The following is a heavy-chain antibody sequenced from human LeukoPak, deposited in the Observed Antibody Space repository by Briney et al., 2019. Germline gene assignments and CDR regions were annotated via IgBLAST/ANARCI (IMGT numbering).Heavy chain of an antibody. CDR3: ANSGRYSNYDY. D-gene: IGHD4-11*01. CDR2: IYDSGSS. V-gene: IGHV4-4*02. Sequence: SGTLSLTCAVSGGSISSSNWWSWVRRPPGKGREGSGEIYDSGSSNYNPSLKRRVTISVDTSKNHFSLKLSSVTAADTAVYYCANSGRYSNYDYWGQGTLVTVSS. J-gene: IGHJ4*02. CDR1: GGSISSSNW.